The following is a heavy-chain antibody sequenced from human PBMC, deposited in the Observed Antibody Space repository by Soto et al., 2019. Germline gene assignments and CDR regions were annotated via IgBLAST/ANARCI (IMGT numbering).Heavy chain of an antibody. CDR1: GFTFSSYA. J-gene: IGHJ4*02. V-gene: IGHV3-23*01. CDR2: ISGSGGST. D-gene: IGHD2-21*02. Sequence: GGSLRLSCAASGFTFSSYAMSWVRQAPGKGLEWVSAISGSGGSTYYADSVKGRFTISRDNSKNTLYLQMNSPRAEDTAVYYCAKRQTYCGGDCYSVDYWGQGTLVTVSS. CDR3: AKRQTYCGGDCYSVDY.